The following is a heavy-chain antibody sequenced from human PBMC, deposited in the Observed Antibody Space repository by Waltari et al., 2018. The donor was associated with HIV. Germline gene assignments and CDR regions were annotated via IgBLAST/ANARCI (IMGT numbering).Heavy chain of an antibody. CDR3: ARALRLAAAGTSYYYYGMDV. CDR1: GGTFSSYA. J-gene: IGHJ6*02. D-gene: IGHD6-13*01. CDR2: VIPIFGTA. Sequence: QVQLVQSGAEVKKPGSSVKVSCKASGGTFSSYAISWGRQAPGQGLEWMRSVIPIFGTANYAQKFRGRVTIPADESTSTAYMELSSLRSEDTAVYYCARALRLAAAGTSYYYYGMDVWGQGTTVTVSS. V-gene: IGHV1-69*18.